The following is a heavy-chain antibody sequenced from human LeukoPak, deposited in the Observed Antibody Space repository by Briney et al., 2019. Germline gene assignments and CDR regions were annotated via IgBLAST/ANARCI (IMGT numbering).Heavy chain of an antibody. CDR1: GYTFTTYW. V-gene: IGHV5-51*01. D-gene: IGHD3-10*01. CDR3: ARNYGSGSYYTPSDY. J-gene: IGHJ4*02. CDR2: IYPGDYDT. Sequence: GESLKISCKGSGYTFTTYWIAWVRQMPGKGLEWMGIIYPGDYDTRYSPSFQGQVTISADKSISTAYLQWSKLKASDTAMYYCARNYGSGSYYTPSDYWGQGTLVTVSS.